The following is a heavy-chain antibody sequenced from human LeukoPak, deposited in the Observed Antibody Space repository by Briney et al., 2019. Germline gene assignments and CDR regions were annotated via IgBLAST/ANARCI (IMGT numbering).Heavy chain of an antibody. CDR3: AGGDYHILTGYSYFDY. V-gene: IGHV4-59*01. J-gene: IGHJ4*02. CDR1: GGSISYYY. Sequence: SETLSLTCTVSGGSISYYYWSWIRQPPGKGLEWIGYIYYSGSTNYNPSLKSRVTISVDTSKNQFSLRLTSVTAADTAVYFCAGGDYHILTGYSYFDYWGQGTLVTVSS. D-gene: IGHD3-9*01. CDR2: IYYSGST.